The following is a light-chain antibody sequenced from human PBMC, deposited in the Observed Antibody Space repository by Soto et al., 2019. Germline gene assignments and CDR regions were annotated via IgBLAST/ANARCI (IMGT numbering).Light chain of an antibody. CDR1: SSDVGGYYY. J-gene: IGLJ2*01. Sequence: QSVLTQPASVSGSPGQSITISCTGTSSDVGGYYYVSWYQHHPGKAPKLMIYQVSNRPSGVSNRFSGSKSGNTASLTISGLQAEDEADYYCSSYTSSSTLVVFGGGTKVTVL. CDR3: SSYTSSSTLVV. CDR2: QVS. V-gene: IGLV2-14*01.